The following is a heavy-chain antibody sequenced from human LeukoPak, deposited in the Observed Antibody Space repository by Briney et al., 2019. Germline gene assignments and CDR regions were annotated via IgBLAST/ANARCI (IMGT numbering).Heavy chain of an antibody. CDR3: ARDPALRGYSYGYPPFDY. D-gene: IGHD5-18*01. CDR2: INAGNGNT. Sequence: GASVKVSCKASGYTFTSYAMHWVRQAPGQRLEWMGWINAGNGNTKYSQKLQGRVTITRDTSASTAYMELSSLRSEDTAVYYCARDPALRGYSYGYPPFDYWGQGTLVTVSS. CDR1: GYTFTSYA. V-gene: IGHV1-3*01. J-gene: IGHJ4*02.